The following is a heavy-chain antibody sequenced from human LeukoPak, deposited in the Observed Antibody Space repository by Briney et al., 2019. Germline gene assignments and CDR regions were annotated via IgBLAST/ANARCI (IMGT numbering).Heavy chain of an antibody. Sequence: GGSLRLSCAASGFTFSSYWMHWVRQAPGKGLVWVSRINSDGSSTSYADSVKGRFTISRDNAKNTLYLQMNSLRAADTAVYYCARGQYIYGDYRYYMDVWGKGTTVTISS. CDR2: INSDGSST. J-gene: IGHJ6*03. CDR3: ARGQYIYGDYRYYMDV. D-gene: IGHD4-17*01. V-gene: IGHV3-74*01. CDR1: GFTFSSYW.